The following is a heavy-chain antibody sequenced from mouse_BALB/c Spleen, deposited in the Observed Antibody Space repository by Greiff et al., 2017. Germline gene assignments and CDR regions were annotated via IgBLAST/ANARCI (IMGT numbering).Heavy chain of an antibody. Sequence: SGPELMKPGASVKISCKASGYSFTSYYMHWVKQSHGKSLEWIGYIDPFNGGTSYNQKFKGKATLTVDKSSSTAYMHLSSLTSEDSAVYYCARSSYYGSSYDYAMDYWGQGTSVTVSS. D-gene: IGHD1-1*01. CDR2: IDPFNGGT. V-gene: IGHV1S135*01. J-gene: IGHJ4*01. CDR1: GYSFTSYY. CDR3: ARSSYYGSSYDYAMDY.